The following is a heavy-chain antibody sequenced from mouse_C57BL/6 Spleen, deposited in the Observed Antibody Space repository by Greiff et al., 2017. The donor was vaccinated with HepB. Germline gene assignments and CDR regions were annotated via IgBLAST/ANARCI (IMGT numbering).Heavy chain of an antibody. CDR1: GFTFTGYW. CDR2: IFPGSGST. V-gene: IGHV1-9*01. Sequence: VQLQQSGAELMQPGGSVKLSCTASGFTFTGYWIAWVRQSPGHGLEWIGEIFPGSGSTYYLDKFKGQVTFTADTAYNTVYLQLSSLTTEDTATYYCARAPAYYDYDEGGFAYWGQGTLVTVSA. D-gene: IGHD2-4*01. J-gene: IGHJ3*01. CDR3: ARAPAYYDYDEGGFAY.